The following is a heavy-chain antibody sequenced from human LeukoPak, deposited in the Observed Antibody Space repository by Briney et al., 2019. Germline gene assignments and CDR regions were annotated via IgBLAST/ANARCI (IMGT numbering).Heavy chain of an antibody. J-gene: IGHJ4*02. CDR1: GFIFTNYE. CDR2: ILSTSAT. V-gene: IGHV3-48*03. Sequence: GGSLRLSCAASGFIFTNYEMNWVRQAPGKGLEWLSYILSTSATFYADSVKGRFTISRDNAEDSVYLHMNSLRAEDTGVYYCVRDGQFDYWGQGTLVTVSS. CDR3: VRDGQFDY.